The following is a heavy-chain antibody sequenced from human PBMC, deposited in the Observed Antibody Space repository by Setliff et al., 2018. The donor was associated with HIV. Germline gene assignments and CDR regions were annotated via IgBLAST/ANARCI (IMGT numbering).Heavy chain of an antibody. J-gene: IGHJ4*02. D-gene: IGHD4-4*01. CDR1: GGTISRGGRY. CDR3: ASATVGGASPFDS. V-gene: IGHV4-31*03. Sequence: SETLSLTCSVYGGTISRGGRYWGWIRQHPGRGLEWLGYVYYTGESFYKPSLGGRVTIFQDKSKNQFSLELRSVKAADTAVYYCASATVGGASPFDSWGPGTLVTVSS. CDR2: VYYTGES.